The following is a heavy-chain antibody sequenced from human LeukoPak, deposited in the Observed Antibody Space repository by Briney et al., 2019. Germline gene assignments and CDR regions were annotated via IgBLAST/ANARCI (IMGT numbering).Heavy chain of an antibody. D-gene: IGHD6-13*01. CDR3: ARVDFAAAGRSFDY. J-gene: IGHJ4*02. Sequence: ASVKVSCKASGYTFTGYYMHWGRQAPGQGLEWMGWINPNSGGTNYAQKFQGRVTMTRDTSISTAYMELSRLRSDDTAVYYCARVDFAAAGRSFDYWGQGTLVTVSS. CDR2: INPNSGGT. V-gene: IGHV1-2*02. CDR1: GYTFTGYY.